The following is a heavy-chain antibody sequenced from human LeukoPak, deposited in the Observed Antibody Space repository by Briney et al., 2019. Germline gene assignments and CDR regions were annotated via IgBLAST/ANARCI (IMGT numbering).Heavy chain of an antibody. CDR1: VGSISSSSYY. J-gene: IGHJ6*03. Sequence: SETLSLTCTVSVGSISSSSYYWGWIRQPPGKGLEWIGSIYYSGSTYYNPSLKSRVTISVDTSKNQFSLKLSSVTAADTAVYYGASHPPGYRSFYYYYYMDVWGKGTTVTVSS. CDR2: IYYSGST. CDR3: ASHPPGYRSFYYYYYMDV. V-gene: IGHV4-39*01. D-gene: IGHD6-13*01.